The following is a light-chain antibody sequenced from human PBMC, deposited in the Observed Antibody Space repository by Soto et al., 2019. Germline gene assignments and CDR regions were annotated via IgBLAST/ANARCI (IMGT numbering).Light chain of an antibody. CDR3: MQALQTSWT. V-gene: IGKV2-28*01. CDR2: LGS. CDR1: QSLLHSNGYNY. J-gene: IGKJ1*01. Sequence: DIVMTQSPLSLPVTPGEPASISCRSSQSLLHSNGYNYLDWYLQKPGQSPQLLIYLGSNRASGVPDRFSGSGSGTDFTLKISXVEAEDVGVYYCMQALQTSWTFGQGTKV.